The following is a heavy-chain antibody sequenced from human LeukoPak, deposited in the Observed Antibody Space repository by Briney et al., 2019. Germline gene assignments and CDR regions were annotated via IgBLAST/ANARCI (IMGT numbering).Heavy chain of an antibody. V-gene: IGHV3-48*03. CDR2: IISSGTTI. Sequence: PGGSLRLSCAASGFPFTSYEMNWVRQAPGKGLEWVSYIISSGTTIYYTDSVKGRFTISRDNDKNSLYLQMNSLRAADTAVYYCARIVGATLNWFDPWGQGTPVTVSS. J-gene: IGHJ5*02. D-gene: IGHD4/OR15-4a*01. CDR3: ARIVGATLNWFDP. CDR1: GFPFTSYE.